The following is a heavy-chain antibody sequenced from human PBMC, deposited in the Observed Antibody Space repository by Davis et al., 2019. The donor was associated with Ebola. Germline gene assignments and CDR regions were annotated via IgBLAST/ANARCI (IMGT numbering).Heavy chain of an antibody. J-gene: IGHJ6*02. D-gene: IGHD3-10*01. CDR2: INPGNGNT. CDR3: ARIILGRDFYGMDV. V-gene: IGHV1-3*01. CDR1: RYTFPDYA. Sequence: ASVQVSCQTSRYTFPDYAMHWVRQAPGQRLEWMGWINPGNGNTKYSEKFQGRVTITSDTSASTAYMELSSLRSEDTAVFYCARIILGRDFYGMDVWGQGTTVTVS.